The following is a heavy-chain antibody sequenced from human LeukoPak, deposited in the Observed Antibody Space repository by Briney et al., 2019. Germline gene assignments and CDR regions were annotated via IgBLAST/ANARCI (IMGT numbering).Heavy chain of an antibody. CDR1: GFTFSSYP. D-gene: IGHD3-10*01. J-gene: IGHJ4*02. Sequence: GGSLRLSCAASGFTFSSYPMSWVRQAPGKGPEWVSAITGSGATTFYADSVKGRFTISRDNSKNTLYLQMNSLRAEDTAIYSCAKLWTGSYPRYFDYWGQGTLVTVSS. CDR2: ITGSGATT. V-gene: IGHV3-23*01. CDR3: AKLWTGSYPRYFDY.